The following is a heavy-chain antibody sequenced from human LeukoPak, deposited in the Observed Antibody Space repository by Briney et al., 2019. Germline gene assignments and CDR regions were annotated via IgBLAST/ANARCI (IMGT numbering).Heavy chain of an antibody. CDR2: ISSSGSYI. J-gene: IGHJ4*02. Sequence: PGRSLRLSCAASGFTFSSYGMNWVRQAPGKGLEWVSSISSSGSYIYYADSVKGRFTISRDNAKNSLYLQMNSLRAEDTAVYYCARDHRDAFDYWGQGTLVTVSS. V-gene: IGHV3-21*01. CDR1: GFTFSSYG. D-gene: IGHD1-14*01. CDR3: ARDHRDAFDY.